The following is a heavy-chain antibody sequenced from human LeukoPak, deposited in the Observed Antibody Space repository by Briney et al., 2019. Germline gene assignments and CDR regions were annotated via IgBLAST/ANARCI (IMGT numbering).Heavy chain of an antibody. Sequence: SVKVSCEASGGTFSSYAISWVRQAPGQGLEWMGGIIPIFGTANYAQKFQGRVTITADESTSTAYMELSSLRSEDTAVYYCAREISPPYDPYYYYYGMDVWGKGTTVTVSS. CDR1: GGTFSSYA. CDR3: AREISPPYDPYYYYYGMDV. CDR2: IIPIFGTA. J-gene: IGHJ6*04. D-gene: IGHD5-12*01. V-gene: IGHV1-69*13.